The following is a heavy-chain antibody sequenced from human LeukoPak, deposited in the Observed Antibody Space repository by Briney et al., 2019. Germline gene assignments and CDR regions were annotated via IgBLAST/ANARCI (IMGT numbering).Heavy chain of an antibody. V-gene: IGHV5-51*01. CDR2: IYPGDSDT. CDR1: GYNFATYW. CDR3: ARFPTDSSTLFDY. J-gene: IGHJ4*02. D-gene: IGHD6-13*01. Sequence: GESLKISCKVAGYNFATYWIGWVRQMSGKGLEWMGIIYPGDSDTRYSPSLQGQVTISADKSVTTAYLQWSSLTASDTAMYYCARFPTDSSTLFDYWGQGTLVTVSS.